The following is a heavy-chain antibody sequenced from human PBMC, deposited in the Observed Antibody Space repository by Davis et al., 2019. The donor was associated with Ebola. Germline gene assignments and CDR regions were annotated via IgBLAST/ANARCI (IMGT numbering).Heavy chain of an antibody. Sequence: ASVKVSCKASGGTFSSYAISWVRQAPGQGLEWMGWISAYNGNTNYAQKLQGRVTMTTDTSTSTAYMGLRSLRSDDTAVYYCARGITMVQGVTWFDYWGQGTLVTVSS. D-gene: IGHD3-10*01. J-gene: IGHJ4*02. CDR3: ARGITMVQGVTWFDY. CDR1: GGTFSSYA. V-gene: IGHV1-18*01. CDR2: ISAYNGNT.